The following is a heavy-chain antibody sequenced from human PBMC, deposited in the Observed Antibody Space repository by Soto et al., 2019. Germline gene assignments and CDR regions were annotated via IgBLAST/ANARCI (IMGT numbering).Heavy chain of an antibody. Sequence: SETLSLTCTVSGGSISSSSFHWGWIRQPPGKGLEWIGSIYYSGSTYYSPSLKSRVTMSVDTSRNQFSLKLSSVTAADTAVYYCARDSGDYFDYWGQGTLVTVS. V-gene: IGHV4-39*07. D-gene: IGHD4-17*01. CDR3: ARDSGDYFDY. J-gene: IGHJ4*02. CDR2: IYYSGST. CDR1: GGSISSSSFH.